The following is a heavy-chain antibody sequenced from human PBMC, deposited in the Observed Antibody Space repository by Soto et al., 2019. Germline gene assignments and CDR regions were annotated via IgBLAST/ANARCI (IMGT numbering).Heavy chain of an antibody. CDR1: GGSISSEGYY. CDR3: ARGRGYSYGPYYFDY. CDR2: IYYRGTT. J-gene: IGHJ4*02. D-gene: IGHD5-18*01. V-gene: IGHV4-31*03. Sequence: QVPLQESGPGLVKPSQTLSLTCTVSGGSISSEGYYWSWFRQLPGKGLEWIGDIYYRGTTYHNPSRRSRLTISGDASKNQFSLKLSSVTAADTALYYCARGRGYSYGPYYFDYWGQGTLVTVSS.